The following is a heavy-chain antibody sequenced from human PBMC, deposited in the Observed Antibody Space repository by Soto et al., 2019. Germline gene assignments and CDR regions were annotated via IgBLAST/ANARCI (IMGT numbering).Heavy chain of an antibody. J-gene: IGHJ4*02. CDR1: GFTFSSYG. CDR2: ISYDGSNK. V-gene: IGHV3-30*18. Sequence: QVQLVESGGGVVQPGRSLRLSCAASGFTFSSYGMHWVRQAPGKGLAWVAVISYDGSNKYYADSVKGRFTISRDNSKNTRYLQMNSLRGEDTAVYYCAKVYYDFWSGSPFDYWGQGTLVTVSS. CDR3: AKVYYDFWSGSPFDY. D-gene: IGHD3-3*01.